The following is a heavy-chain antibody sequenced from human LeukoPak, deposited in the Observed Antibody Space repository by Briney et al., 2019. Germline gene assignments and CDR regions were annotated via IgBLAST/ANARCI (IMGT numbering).Heavy chain of an antibody. CDR3: SSGGYHLDY. J-gene: IGHJ4*02. V-gene: IGHV3-30-3*01. D-gene: IGHD5-18*01. CDR2: ISYDGSNK. CDR1: GFTFSSYA. Sequence: GRSLRLSCAASGFTFSSYAMHWVRQAPGEGLEWVAVISYDGSNKYYADSVKGRFTISRDNSKNTLYLQMNSLRAEDTAVYYCSSGGYHLDYWGQGTLVTVSS.